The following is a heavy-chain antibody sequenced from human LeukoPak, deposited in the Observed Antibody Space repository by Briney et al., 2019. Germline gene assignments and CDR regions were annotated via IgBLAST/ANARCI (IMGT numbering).Heavy chain of an antibody. Sequence: PGGSLRLSCAASGFTFSSYAMHWVRQAPGKGLEWVAVMSYDGSNKYYADSVKGRFTISRDNSKNTLYLQMNSLRAEDTAVYYCAREEPSYRSSWGPFDYWGQGTLVTVSS. D-gene: IGHD6-13*01. CDR3: AREEPSYRSSWGPFDY. V-gene: IGHV3-30*04. CDR2: MSYDGSNK. CDR1: GFTFSSYA. J-gene: IGHJ4*02.